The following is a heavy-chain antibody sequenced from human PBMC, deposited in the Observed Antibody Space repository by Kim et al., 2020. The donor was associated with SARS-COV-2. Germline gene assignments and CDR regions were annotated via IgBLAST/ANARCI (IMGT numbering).Heavy chain of an antibody. CDR3: ARGECTSTSWLDY. J-gene: IGHJ4*02. Sequence: YADFVKGRFSISRDNAKNTLFLQMNSLRVEDTAVYYCARGECTSTSWLDYWGQGTLVTVSS. V-gene: IGHV3-74*01. D-gene: IGHD2-2*01.